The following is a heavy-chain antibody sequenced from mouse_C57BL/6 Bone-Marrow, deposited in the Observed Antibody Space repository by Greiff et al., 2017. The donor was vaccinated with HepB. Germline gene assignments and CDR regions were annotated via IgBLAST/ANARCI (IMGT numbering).Heavy chain of an antibody. CDR1: GYTFTSYG. D-gene: IGHD1-1*01. Sequence: VKLKQSGAELARPGASVKLSCKASGYTFTSYGISWVKQRTGQGLEWIGEIYPRSGNTYYNEKFKGKDTLTADKSSSTAYMELRSLTSEDSAVYFCARGPYYGSSHWYFDVWGTGTTVTVSS. J-gene: IGHJ1*03. CDR2: IYPRSGNT. V-gene: IGHV1-81*01. CDR3: ARGPYYGSSHWYFDV.